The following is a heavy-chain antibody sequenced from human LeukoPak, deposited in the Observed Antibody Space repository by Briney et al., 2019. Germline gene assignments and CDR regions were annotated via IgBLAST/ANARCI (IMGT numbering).Heavy chain of an antibody. J-gene: IGHJ6*03. Sequence: GASVKVSCKASGGTFSSYAISWVRQAPGQGLEWMGGIIPIFGTANYAQKFQGRVTITTDESTSTAYMELSSLRSEDTAVYYCARDGRSGSQSLPWHYYYCMDVWGKGTTVTVSS. CDR1: GGTFSSYA. CDR3: ARDGRSGSQSLPWHYYYCMDV. V-gene: IGHV1-69*05. CDR2: IIPIFGTA. D-gene: IGHD1-26*01.